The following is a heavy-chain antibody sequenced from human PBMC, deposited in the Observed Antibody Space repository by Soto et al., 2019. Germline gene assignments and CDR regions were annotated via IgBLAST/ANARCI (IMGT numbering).Heavy chain of an antibody. D-gene: IGHD3-22*01. J-gene: IGHJ4*02. CDR1: GGTSRNYV. CDR2: IIPSFGTP. V-gene: IGHV1-69*12. CDR3: ARDSTSSYRDDSTNYGCFDF. Sequence: QVQLVQSGPEIKKPGSSVKVSCKDSGGTSRNYVISWVRQAPGQGLEWMGGIIPSFGTPTYAQKFQGRVTIXAXDXXRAAYMELSGLRSEDTAVYYCARDSTSSYRDDSTNYGCFDFWGLGTLVTVSS.